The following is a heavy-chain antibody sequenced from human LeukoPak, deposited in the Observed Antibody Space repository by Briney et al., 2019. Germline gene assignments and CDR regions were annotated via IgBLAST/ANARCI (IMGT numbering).Heavy chain of an antibody. CDR3: AKDIGATVTTIDY. J-gene: IGHJ4*02. D-gene: IGHD4-17*01. Sequence: GGSLRLSCAASGFTFNSYAMSWVRHAPGKGLEWVSGISGSGGDTDYADSVKGRFTISRDNSKSTLYLQMNSLRAEDTAVYYCAKDIGATVTTIDYWGQGTLVTVSS. CDR2: ISGSGGDT. CDR1: GFTFNSYA. V-gene: IGHV3-23*01.